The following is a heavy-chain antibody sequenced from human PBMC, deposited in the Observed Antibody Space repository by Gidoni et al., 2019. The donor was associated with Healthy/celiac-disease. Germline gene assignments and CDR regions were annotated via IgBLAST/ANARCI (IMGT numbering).Heavy chain of an antibody. CDR3: AREEIAVAPPTCWFDP. CDR2: INPSGGST. D-gene: IGHD6-19*01. J-gene: IGHJ5*02. V-gene: IGHV1-46*01. CDR1: GYTFTSYY. Sequence: QVQLVQSGAEVKKPGASVKVSCKASGYTFTSYYMHWVRQAPGQGLEWMGIINPSGGSTSYAQKFQGRVTMTRDTSTSTVYMELSSLRSEDTAVYYCAREEIAVAPPTCWFDPWGQGTLVTVSS.